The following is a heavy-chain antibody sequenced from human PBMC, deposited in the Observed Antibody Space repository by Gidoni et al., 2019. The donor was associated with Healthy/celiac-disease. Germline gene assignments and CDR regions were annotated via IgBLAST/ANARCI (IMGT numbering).Heavy chain of an antibody. J-gene: IGHJ4*02. CDR2: ISGSDGST. V-gene: IGHV3-23*01. D-gene: IGHD4-17*01. CDR1: GFTFSSYA. CDR3: ALTFYGDYGHY. Sequence: EVQLLESGGGLVQPGGPRRLSGAASGFTFSSYAMSWVRQAPGKGLEWVSVISGSDGSTYYPDSVSGRFTISSDNSKHTLYLQMNSLRAEDTAVYYCALTFYGDYGHYWGQGTLVTVSS.